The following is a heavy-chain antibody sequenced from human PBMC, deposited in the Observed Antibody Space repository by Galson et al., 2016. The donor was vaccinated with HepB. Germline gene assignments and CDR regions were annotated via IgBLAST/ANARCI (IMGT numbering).Heavy chain of an antibody. J-gene: IGHJ4*02. CDR1: GDSVSSNTAA. CDR3: ARDEKRASYYFDS. CDR2: TYYRSRWYN. Sequence: ISGDSVSSNTAAWDWIRQSPSRGLEWLGRTYYRSRWYNDYAESVKGRITVTPDTSKNQFSLHLNSVTPEDTAVYYCARDEKRASYYFDSWGQGTLVTVSS. V-gene: IGHV6-1*01. D-gene: IGHD6-25*01.